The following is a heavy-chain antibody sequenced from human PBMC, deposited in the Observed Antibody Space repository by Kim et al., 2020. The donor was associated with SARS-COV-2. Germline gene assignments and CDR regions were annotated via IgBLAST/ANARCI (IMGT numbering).Heavy chain of an antibody. Sequence: GGSLRLSCAASGFTFDDYAMHWVRQAPGKGLEWVSGISWNSGSIGYADSVKGRFTISRDNAKNSLYLQMNSLRAEDTALYYCAKGPYYYDSSGYYYEYY. CDR1: GFTFDDYA. CDR2: ISWNSGSI. J-gene: IGHJ6*03. CDR3: AKGPYYYDSSGYYYEYY. D-gene: IGHD3-22*01. V-gene: IGHV3-9*01.